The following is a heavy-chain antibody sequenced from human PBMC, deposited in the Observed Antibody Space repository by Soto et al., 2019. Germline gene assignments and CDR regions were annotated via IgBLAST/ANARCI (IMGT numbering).Heavy chain of an antibody. CDR3: ARSTDDSSGYPGLDAFDI. D-gene: IGHD3-22*01. CDR1: GYTFTSYY. Sequence: ASVKVSCKASGYTFTSYYMHWVRQAPGQGREWMGIINPSGGSTSYAQKFQGRVTMTRDTSTSTVYMELSSLRSEDTSVYYCARSTDDSSGYPGLDAFDICGQGTMVTVSS. CDR2: INPSGGST. V-gene: IGHV1-46*01. J-gene: IGHJ3*02.